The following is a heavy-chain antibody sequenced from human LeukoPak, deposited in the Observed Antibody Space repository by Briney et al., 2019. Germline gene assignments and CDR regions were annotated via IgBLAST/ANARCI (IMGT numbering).Heavy chain of an antibody. J-gene: IGHJ4*02. V-gene: IGHV4-59*11. D-gene: IGHD1-14*01. Sequence: SETLSLTCTVSGGSISSHYWSWIRQPPGKGLEWIGYIYYSGSTNYNPSLKSRVTISVDTSKNQFSLKLSSVSAADTAVYYCARGDGRPRIDYWGQGTLVTVSS. CDR2: IYYSGST. CDR1: GGSISSHY. CDR3: ARGDGRPRIDY.